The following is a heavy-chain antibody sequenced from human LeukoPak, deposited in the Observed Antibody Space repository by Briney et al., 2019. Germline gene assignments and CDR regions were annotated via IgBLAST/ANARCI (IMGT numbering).Heavy chain of an antibody. V-gene: IGHV3-30*04. D-gene: IGHD2-2*01. CDR1: GFTFNNYA. CDR3: VTAKDVVVYCDRPPLDYCFGS. CDR2: FSCDEKTK. J-gene: IGHJ5*02. Sequence: PGRFLRLSCAAAGFTFNNYAMQLVRQAPGKGLELVALFSCDEKTKYYADSVRGRFTISRDNSKNTLYLQMNSLRAEAAAVYYCVTAKDVVVYCDRPPLDYCFGSWGQGTLVTVSS.